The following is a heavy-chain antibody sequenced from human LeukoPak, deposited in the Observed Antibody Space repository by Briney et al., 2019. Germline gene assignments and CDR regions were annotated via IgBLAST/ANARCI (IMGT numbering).Heavy chain of an antibody. V-gene: IGHV3-33*06. CDR1: GFTFNSYG. CDR2: IWYDGSKK. Sequence: PGRSLRLSCAASGFTFNSYGMHWVRQAPGKGLEWVGVIWYDGSKKYYADSLKGRFTISRDNSKSTMCLQMNSLRADDTALYYCAKDFTMGIVDYWGQGTLVTVSS. D-gene: IGHD3-3*01. CDR3: AKDFTMGIVDY. J-gene: IGHJ4*02.